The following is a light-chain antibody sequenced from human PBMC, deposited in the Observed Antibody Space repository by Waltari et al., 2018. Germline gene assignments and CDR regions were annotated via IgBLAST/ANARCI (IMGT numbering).Light chain of an antibody. CDR1: SSDVVNYNY. V-gene: IGLV2-11*01. CDR2: DVY. J-gene: IGLJ3*02. CDR3: CSYAGTYRWV. Sequence: QSALTQPRSVSGSPVQSVTIPCTGTSSDVVNYNYVSWYQQYPGKAPKLMIADVYKRPSGVPDRFSGSKSGNTASLTISGLQTEDEADYYCCSYAGTYRWVFGGGTKLTVL.